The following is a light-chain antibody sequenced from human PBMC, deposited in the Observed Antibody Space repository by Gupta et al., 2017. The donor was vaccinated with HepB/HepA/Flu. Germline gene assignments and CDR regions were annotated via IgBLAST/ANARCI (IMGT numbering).Light chain of an antibody. CDR3: AAWDNSRNAVV. V-gene: IGLV1-44*01. Sequence: FVLTQPPSASGTPGQRITISCSGGSSNIGSNPVHWYQQVPGTAPKLLIYYHNQRPSGVPDRFSGAKYGTSAALAIRGLQADDEADYYCAAWDNSRNAVVFGGGTKLTVL. J-gene: IGLJ2*01. CDR2: YHN. CDR1: SSNIGSNP.